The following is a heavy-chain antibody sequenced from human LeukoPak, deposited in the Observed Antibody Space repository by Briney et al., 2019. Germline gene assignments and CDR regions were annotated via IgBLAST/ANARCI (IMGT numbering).Heavy chain of an antibody. CDR1: DYTFSTYG. V-gene: IGHV1-69*05. D-gene: IGHD5-18*01. CDR2: IVPVFGMA. CDR3: ARGEGYSYGYFLH. J-gene: IGHJ1*01. Sequence: ASVKVSCKASDYTFSTYGISWVRQAPGQGLEWMGQIVPVFGMAKYAQKFQGRLTITTDESSNTVFMDLSSLRSDDTAVYYCARGEGYSYGYFLHWGQGSLVTVS.